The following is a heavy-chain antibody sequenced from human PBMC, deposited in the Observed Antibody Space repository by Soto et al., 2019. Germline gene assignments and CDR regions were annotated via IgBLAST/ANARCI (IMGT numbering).Heavy chain of an antibody. CDR3: TTGPRLGSIRGADDT. V-gene: IGHV3-15*07. CDR2: MKTKADGGTI. J-gene: IGHJ5*02. CDR1: VFTLSNAW. D-gene: IGHD3-10*01. Sequence: GSLRLSCAASVFTLSNAWINWVRQAPGKGLEWVGRMKTKADGGTIDYAAPVKGRFIISRDDSKNTLSLQMNSLKTEDTGVYYCTTGPRLGSIRGADDTWGLGTLVTVSS.